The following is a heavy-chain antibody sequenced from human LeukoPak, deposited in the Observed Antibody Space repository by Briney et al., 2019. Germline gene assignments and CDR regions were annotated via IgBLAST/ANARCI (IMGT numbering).Heavy chain of an antibody. V-gene: IGHV1-69*13. CDR2: IIPIFGTA. D-gene: IGHD6-13*01. CDR1: GYTFTSYG. J-gene: IGHJ5*02. Sequence: SVKVSCKASGYTFTSYGISWVRQAPGQGLEWMGGIIPIFGTANYAQKFQGRVTITADESTSTAYMELSSLRSEDTAVYYCARDLGAAAGTYGWFDPWGQGTLVTVSS. CDR3: ARDLGAAAGTYGWFDP.